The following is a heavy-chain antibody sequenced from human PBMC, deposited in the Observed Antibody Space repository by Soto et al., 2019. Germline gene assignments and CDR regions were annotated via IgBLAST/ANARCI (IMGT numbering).Heavy chain of an antibody. D-gene: IGHD6-13*01. CDR3: ARGDSSSWYLTLGMDV. V-gene: IGHV3-21*01. J-gene: IGHJ6*02. Sequence: PXVSLRLSCAASGFTFSSYSMNWVRQAPGKGLEWVSSISSSSSYIYYADSVKGRFTISRDNAKNSLYLQMNSLRAEDTAVYYCARGDSSSWYLTLGMDVWGQGTTVTVSS. CDR1: GFTFSSYS. CDR2: ISSSSSYI.